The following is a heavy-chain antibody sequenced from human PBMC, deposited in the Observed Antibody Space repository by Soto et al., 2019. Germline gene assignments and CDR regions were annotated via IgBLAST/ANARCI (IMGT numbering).Heavy chain of an antibody. J-gene: IGHJ5*01. V-gene: IGHV2-70*01. Sequence: SGPTLLNPTQTLTLTFTFSGFSLSTTGMFVSWIRQPPGKALEWLAHIDWVDDKYYTTSLKTRLTISKDTSKNQVVLTMTNMDPVDTATYYCARGSSGWYSSRFDSWGQGALVTVSS. CDR3: ARGSSGWYSSRFDS. D-gene: IGHD6-19*01. CDR2: IDWVDDK. CDR1: GFSLSTTGMF.